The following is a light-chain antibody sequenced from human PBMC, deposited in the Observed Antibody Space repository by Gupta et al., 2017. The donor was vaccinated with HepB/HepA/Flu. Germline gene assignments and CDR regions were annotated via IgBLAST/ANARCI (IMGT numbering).Light chain of an antibody. J-gene: IGLJ3*02. Sequence: QTVVTQEPSFSVSPGGRVTLTCGLTSGSVSTNPYPGWYQQTPGPAPRTLMYKTNFRFSGVAERFSGSILGNKAALTSAGAQADDESDYYCIRGVRISIWVFGGGTKLTVL. CDR3: IRGVRISIWV. CDR1: SGSVSTNPY. V-gene: IGLV8-61*01. CDR2: KTN.